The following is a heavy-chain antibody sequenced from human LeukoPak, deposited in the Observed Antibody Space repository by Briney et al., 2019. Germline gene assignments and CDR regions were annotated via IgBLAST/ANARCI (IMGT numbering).Heavy chain of an antibody. V-gene: IGHV4-34*01. D-gene: IGHD3-22*01. CDR3: ARGTGSSGRTGDY. CDR2: INHSGST. Sequence: SETLSLTCAVYGGSFSGYYWSWIRQPPGKGLEWIGEINHSGSTNYNPSLKSRVTISVDTSKNQFSLKLSSVTVADTAVYYCARGTGSSGRTGDYWGQGTLVTVSS. CDR1: GGSFSGYY. J-gene: IGHJ4*02.